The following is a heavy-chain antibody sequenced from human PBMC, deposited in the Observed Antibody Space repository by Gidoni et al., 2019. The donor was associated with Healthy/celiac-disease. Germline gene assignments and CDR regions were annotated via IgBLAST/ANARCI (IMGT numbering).Heavy chain of an antibody. V-gene: IGHV4-34*01. CDR1: GGSFSGYY. D-gene: IGHD6-13*01. J-gene: IGHJ6*03. CDR2: INHSGSN. Sequence: QVQLQQWGAGLLKPSETLSLTCAVYGGSFSGYYWSWIRQPPGKGLEWIGEINHSGSNNYNPSLKSRVTISVDTSKNQFSLKLSSVTAADTAVYYCARGGSSIYYYYYMDVWGKGTTVTVSS. CDR3: ARGGSSIYYYYYMDV.